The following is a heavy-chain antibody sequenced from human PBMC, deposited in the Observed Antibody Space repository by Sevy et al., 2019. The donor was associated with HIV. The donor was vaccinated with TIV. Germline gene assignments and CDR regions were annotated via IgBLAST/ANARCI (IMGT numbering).Heavy chain of an antibody. J-gene: IGHJ6*02. Sequence: ASVVSCKASGYTFTDYYIHWVRQAPGQGLEWMAWINPNDGVTNYAQRFQGGVTVTRDTSVSTAYMELRGLRYDDTAIYYCARLTTMPTSDLYGMDVWGQGTTVTVSS. CDR1: GYTFTDYY. D-gene: IGHD4-17*01. CDR2: INPNDGVT. CDR3: ARLTTMPTSDLYGMDV. V-gene: IGHV1-2*02.